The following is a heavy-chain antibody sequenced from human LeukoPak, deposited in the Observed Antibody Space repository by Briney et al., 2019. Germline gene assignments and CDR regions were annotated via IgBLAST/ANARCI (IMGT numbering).Heavy chain of an antibody. D-gene: IGHD1-26*01. Sequence: GAPVKVSCKASGYTFTTYGVGWVRQAPGQGLEWMGWISAYTGDTSYAQKLQGRVTMTRDTSTSTVYMELSSLRSEDTAVYYCARDSGTPPRGLVGFWFDPWGQGTLVTVSS. V-gene: IGHV1-18*01. CDR1: GYTFTTYG. CDR3: ARDSGTPPRGLVGFWFDP. J-gene: IGHJ5*02. CDR2: ISAYTGDT.